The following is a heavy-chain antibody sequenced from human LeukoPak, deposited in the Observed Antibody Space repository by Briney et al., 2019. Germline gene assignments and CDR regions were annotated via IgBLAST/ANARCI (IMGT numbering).Heavy chain of an antibody. CDR1: GFSFTTYG. Sequence: PGRSLRLSCAASGFSFTTYGMHWVRQAPGKGLEWVAVISHDGSNAFYADSAKGRFTVSRDNYKNTVLLQMNSLRAEDTAVYYCARDINWGDFDYWGQGTLVTVSS. J-gene: IGHJ4*02. CDR3: ARDINWGDFDY. CDR2: ISHDGSNA. D-gene: IGHD7-27*01. V-gene: IGHV3-33*02.